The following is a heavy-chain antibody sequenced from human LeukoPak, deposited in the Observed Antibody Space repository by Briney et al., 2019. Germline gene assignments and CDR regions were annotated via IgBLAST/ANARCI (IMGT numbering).Heavy chain of an antibody. D-gene: IGHD2-2*01. V-gene: IGHV3-30*18. CDR1: GFTFRSYG. J-gene: IGHJ4*02. CDR2: ISYDGSNK. CDR3: AKPFDDCSSTSCRDY. Sequence: GGSLRPSCAASGFTFRSYGMHWVRQAPGKGLEWVAVISYDGSNKYYADSVKGRFTISRDNSKNTLYLQMNSLRAEDTAVYYCAKPFDDCSSTSCRDYWGQGTLVTVSS.